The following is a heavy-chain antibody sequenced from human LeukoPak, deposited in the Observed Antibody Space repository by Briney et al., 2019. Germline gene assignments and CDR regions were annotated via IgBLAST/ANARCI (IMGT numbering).Heavy chain of an antibody. D-gene: IGHD1-26*01. Sequence: SETLSLTCTVSGDSISSDIYSWGWIRQPPGKGLEWIGTIYYGGSTYYNPSLKSRVTTSVDTSKNQFSLRLSSVTAADTAVYYCARLYSGSYYERDYGGQETLVTVSS. V-gene: IGHV4-39*01. CDR3: ARLYSGSYYERDY. CDR1: GDSISSDIYS. J-gene: IGHJ4*02. CDR2: IYYGGST.